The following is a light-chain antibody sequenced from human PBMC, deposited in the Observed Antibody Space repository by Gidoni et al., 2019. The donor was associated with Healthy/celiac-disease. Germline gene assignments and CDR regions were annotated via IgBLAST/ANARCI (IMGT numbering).Light chain of an antibody. J-gene: IGKJ1*01. V-gene: IGKV3-15*01. CDR3: QQYNNWPPWT. CDR1: QSVSRN. Sequence: EIVMTQYPATLSVSPGERATLSCRASQSVSRNLAWYQQKPGQAPRLLIYGASTRATGIPARFSGSGSGTEFTLTISSLQSEDFAVYYCQQYNNWPPWTFGQXTKVEIK. CDR2: GAS.